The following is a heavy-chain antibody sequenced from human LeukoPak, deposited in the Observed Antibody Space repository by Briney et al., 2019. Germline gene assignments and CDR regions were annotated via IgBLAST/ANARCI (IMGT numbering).Heavy chain of an antibody. D-gene: IGHD4-17*01. J-gene: IGHJ4*02. CDR2: ISGSGDRT. V-gene: IGHV3-23*01. Sequence: GGSLRLSCAASGFTFSSYGMSWVRQAPGKGLEWVSVISGSGDRTYYADSVKGRFTISRDNSKDTLYLQMNSLRAEDTVVYYCAKRDYVGLIDYWGQGTLVTVSS. CDR1: GFTFSSYG. CDR3: AKRDYVGLIDY.